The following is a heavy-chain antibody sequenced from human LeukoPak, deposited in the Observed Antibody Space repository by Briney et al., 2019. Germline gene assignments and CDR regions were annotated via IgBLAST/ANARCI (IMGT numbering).Heavy chain of an antibody. CDR3: ASNIVVVPAASRYYGMDV. CDR2: IIPILGIA. CDR1: GGTFSSYA. Sequence: EASVKVSCKASGGTFSSYAISWVRQAPRQGLEWMGRIIPILGIANYAQKFQGRVTITADKSTSTAYMELSSLRSEDTAVYYCASNIVVVPAASRYYGMDVWGQGTTVTVSS. J-gene: IGHJ6*02. D-gene: IGHD2-2*01. V-gene: IGHV1-69*04.